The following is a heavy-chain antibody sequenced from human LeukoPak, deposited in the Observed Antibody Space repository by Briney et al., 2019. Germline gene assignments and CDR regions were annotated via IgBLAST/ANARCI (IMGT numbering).Heavy chain of an antibody. V-gene: IGHV4-59*08. CDR2: IHYSGTT. CDR1: GGPISTYY. Sequence: SETLSLTCTVSGGPISTYYWEWIRQPPGKGLEWIGWIHYSGTTKYNPSLKSRVIMSLDTSTNQLSLDLTSVTAADTAVYYCAKLGYFGSGWCLPDYWGQGTLVTVSS. J-gene: IGHJ4*02. D-gene: IGHD3/OR15-3a*01. CDR3: AKLGYFGSGWCLPDY.